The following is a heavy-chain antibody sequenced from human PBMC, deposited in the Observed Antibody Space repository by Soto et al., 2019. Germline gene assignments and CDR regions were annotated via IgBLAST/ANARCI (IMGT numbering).Heavy chain of an antibody. Sequence: LETLSLTCIVSGGSISSSSYYWGWIRQPPGKGLEWIGSMYYSGTTYYNPSLRSRLTISVDTSKNQFSLKLSSVTAADTAVYYCARHAGTQAWFEFDSWGPGTLVTVSS. J-gene: IGHJ4*02. V-gene: IGHV4-39*01. CDR3: ARHAGTQAWFEFDS. D-gene: IGHD5-18*01. CDR1: GGSISSSSYY. CDR2: MYYSGTT.